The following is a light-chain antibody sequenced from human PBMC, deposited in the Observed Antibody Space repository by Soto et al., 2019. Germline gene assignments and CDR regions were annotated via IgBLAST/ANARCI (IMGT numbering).Light chain of an antibody. CDR3: QHYGGMWA. CDR1: QGIRND. J-gene: IGKJ1*01. CDR2: AAS. V-gene: IGKV1-6*01. Sequence: IQMTPSPASLSASVGYRVTITCRASQGIRNDLGWYQQKPGKAPKLLIYAASSLQSGVPSRFSGSGSGTDFTLTISSLQPDDFATYCCQHYGGMWAFGQGTKV.